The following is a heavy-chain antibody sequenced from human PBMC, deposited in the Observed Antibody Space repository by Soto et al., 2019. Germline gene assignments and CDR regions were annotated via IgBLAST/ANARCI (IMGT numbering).Heavy chain of an antibody. Sequence: QLQLQESGPGLVKPSETLSLSCTVSGDSISTSSSYYWGWIRQPPGKGLEWIANMYYSGSTYYNPSLKKRVTISQETSKNQVSLKLNSVTAADTAVYYCSRIKIVGILTYYMDVWGKGTTVTVSS. CDR2: MYYSGST. CDR1: GDSISTSSSYY. V-gene: IGHV4-39*01. J-gene: IGHJ6*03. D-gene: IGHD3-3*01. CDR3: SRIKIVGILTYYMDV.